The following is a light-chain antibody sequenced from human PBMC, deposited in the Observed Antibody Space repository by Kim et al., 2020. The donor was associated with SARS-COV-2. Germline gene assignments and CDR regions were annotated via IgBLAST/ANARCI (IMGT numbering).Light chain of an antibody. CDR3: QQYGSSPYT. V-gene: IGKV3-20*01. J-gene: IGKJ2*01. CDR2: GAS. CDR1: QSVSSNY. Sequence: EIVLTQSPGTLSLSPVERATLSCRASQSVSSNYLAWYQQKPAQAPRLLIYGASSRATGIPDRFSGSGSGTDFTLTISRLEAEDFTVYYCQQYGSSPYTFGQGTKLEIK.